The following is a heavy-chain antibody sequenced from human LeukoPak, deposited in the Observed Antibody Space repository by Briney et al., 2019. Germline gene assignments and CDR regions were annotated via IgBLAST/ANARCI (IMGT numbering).Heavy chain of an antibody. CDR1: GGSISDYY. D-gene: IGHD4-17*01. CDR2: FYSSGHT. Sequence: SETLSLTCTVSGGSISDYYWSWIRQPLGKRLEWIGYFYSSGHTNYNPSLKSRVTISVDTSKNQFSLKLSSVTAADTAVYYCARDSSYGDLLFEPWGQGTLVIVSS. V-gene: IGHV4-59*01. CDR3: ARDSSYGDLLFEP. J-gene: IGHJ5*02.